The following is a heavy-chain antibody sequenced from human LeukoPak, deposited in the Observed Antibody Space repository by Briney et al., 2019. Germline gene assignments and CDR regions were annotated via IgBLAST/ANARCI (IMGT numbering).Heavy chain of an antibody. CDR2: IWYDGSNK. V-gene: IGHV3-33*01. CDR1: GFTFSSYG. D-gene: IGHD6-25*01. J-gene: IGHJ6*02. Sequence: GGSLRLSCAASGFTFSSYGMHWVRQAPGKGLEWVAVIWYDGSNKYYADSVKGRFTISRDSSKNTLYLQMNSLRAEDTAVYYCARVSGIAARYYYYGMDVWGQGTTVTVSS. CDR3: ARVSGIAARYYYYGMDV.